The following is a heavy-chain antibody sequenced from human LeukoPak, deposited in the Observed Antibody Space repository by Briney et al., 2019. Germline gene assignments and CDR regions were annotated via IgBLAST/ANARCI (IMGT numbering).Heavy chain of an antibody. CDR2: ISGDGVSP. J-gene: IGHJ4*02. V-gene: IGHV3-23*01. Sequence: GGSLRLSCSASGYTFNNYALTWVRQTPGKGLECVSAISGDGVSPYYADSVRGRFTISRDNSKNTLYLQMNSLRVEDTAVYFCARDPGAFPYFFDSWGQGTLVIVSS. D-gene: IGHD4/OR15-4a*01. CDR3: ARDPGAFPYFFDS. CDR1: GYTFNNYA.